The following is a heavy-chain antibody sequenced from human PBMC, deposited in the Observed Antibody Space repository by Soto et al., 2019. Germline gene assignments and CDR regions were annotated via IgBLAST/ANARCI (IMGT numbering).Heavy chain of an antibody. CDR2: IYTSGST. V-gene: IGHV4-4*07. CDR1: GGSISSYY. Sequence: SETLSLTSTVSGGSISSYYWSWIRQPAGKGLEWIGRIYTSGSTNYNPSLKSRVTMSVDTSKNQFSLKLSSVTAADTAVYYCARHGAIIAAADYGMDVWGQGTTVTVSS. D-gene: IGHD6-13*01. CDR3: ARHGAIIAAADYGMDV. J-gene: IGHJ6*02.